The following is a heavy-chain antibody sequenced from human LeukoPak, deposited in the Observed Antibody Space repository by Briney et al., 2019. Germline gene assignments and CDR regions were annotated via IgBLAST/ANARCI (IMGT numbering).Heavy chain of an antibody. CDR2: ISTSRNYI. Sequence: GGSLRLSCVVSGFTFSSYHMNWVRQAPGKGLEWVSSISTSRNYIYYSDSVKGRFTISRDDAKNSLYLQMNSLRAEDTAVYYCARRQGRRGIVGPTILKGAFDIWGQGTKVTVSS. CDR1: GFTFSSYH. J-gene: IGHJ3*02. CDR3: ARRQGRRGIVGPTILKGAFDI. V-gene: IGHV3-21*01. D-gene: IGHD1-26*01.